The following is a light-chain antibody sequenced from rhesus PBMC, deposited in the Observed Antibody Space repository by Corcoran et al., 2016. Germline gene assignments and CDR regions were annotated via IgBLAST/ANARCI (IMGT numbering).Light chain of an antibody. CDR2: QAS. Sequence: DIVLTQSPASLAVSPGQRATITCRASESVSVFGITLINWYQQKPGQPPKLLIYQASNKDSGVPARFSGSGSGKDFTLTINPVEADDGADDYCLQSRNFPTFGQGTKVEIK. V-gene: IGKV7-13*01. J-gene: IGKJ1*01. CDR3: LQSRNFPT. CDR1: ESVSVFGITL.